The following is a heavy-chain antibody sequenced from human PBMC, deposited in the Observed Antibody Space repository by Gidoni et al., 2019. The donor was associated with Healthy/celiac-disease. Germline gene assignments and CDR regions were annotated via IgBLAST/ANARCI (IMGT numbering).Heavy chain of an antibody. J-gene: IGHJ6*02. D-gene: IGHD6-13*01. CDR2: ISWNSGSI. Sequence: EVQLVESGGGLVQPGRSLRLSCAASGFTFDDSAMHWFRQAPGKGLEWVSGISWNSGSIGYADSVKGRFTISRDNAKNSLYLQMNSLRAEDTALYYCAKDLTMYSSSWLEDYYYGMDVWGQGTTVTVSS. V-gene: IGHV3-9*01. CDR3: AKDLTMYSSSWLEDYYYGMDV. CDR1: GFTFDDSA.